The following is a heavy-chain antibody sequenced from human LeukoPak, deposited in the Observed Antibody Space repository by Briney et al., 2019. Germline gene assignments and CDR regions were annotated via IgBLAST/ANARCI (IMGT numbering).Heavy chain of an antibody. CDR2: LSGSGGST. D-gene: IGHD3-22*01. CDR3: AKEMIVGDAFDI. CDR1: GFTFSSYA. V-gene: IGHV3-23*01. J-gene: IGHJ3*02. Sequence: GGSLRLSCAGSGFTFSSYAMSWVRQAPGKGLEWVSALSGSGGSTYYADSVKGRFTISRDNSKNTLYLQMNSLRAEDTAVYYCAKEMIVGDAFDIWGQGTMVTVSS.